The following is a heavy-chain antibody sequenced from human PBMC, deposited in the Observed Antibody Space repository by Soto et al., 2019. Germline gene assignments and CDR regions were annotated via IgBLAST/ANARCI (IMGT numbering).Heavy chain of an antibody. CDR3: AKFRAANEAAFDI. CDR2: ISGSGGST. J-gene: IGHJ3*02. Sequence: GGSLRLSCAASGFTFSSYAMNWVRQAPGKGLEWVSAISGSGGSTYYADSVKGRFTISRDNSKNTLYLQMNSLRAEDTAVYYCAKFRAANEAAFDIWGQGTMVTVSS. V-gene: IGHV3-23*01. CDR1: GFTFSSYA. D-gene: IGHD6-25*01.